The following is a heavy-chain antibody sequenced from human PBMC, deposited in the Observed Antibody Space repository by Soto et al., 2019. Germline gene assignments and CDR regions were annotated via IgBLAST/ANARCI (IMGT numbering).Heavy chain of an antibody. J-gene: IGHJ3*02. CDR3: ARDRSDSSRADSFDI. CDR1: GFSVSNTY. CDR2: IYRGRAT. D-gene: IGHD6-25*01. V-gene: IGHV3-53*01. Sequence: GGSLRLSCAVSGFSVSNTYMSWVRQAPGKGLEWISVIYRGRATYYADSVKGRFTISRDDSRNTVYLQMNSLTTEDTAVYFCARDRSDSSRADSFDIWGQGTMVTVSS.